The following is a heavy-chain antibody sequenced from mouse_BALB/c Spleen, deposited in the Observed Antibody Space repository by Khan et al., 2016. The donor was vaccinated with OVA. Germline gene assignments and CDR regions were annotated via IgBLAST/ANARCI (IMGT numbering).Heavy chain of an antibody. CDR1: GYIFISYW. CDR2: IYPGTDNT. J-gene: IGHJ2*01. D-gene: IGHD3-2*02. V-gene: IGHV1S132*01. Sequence: QVQLQQSGAELVRPGASVKLSCKTSGYIFISYWIPWVKQRSGQGLEWIARIYPGTDNTYYHEKLKEMATLTAAKSSSTAYMQLSSLKSEDSAVYFCAREEALYYFDYWGQGTTLTVSS. CDR3: AREEALYYFDY.